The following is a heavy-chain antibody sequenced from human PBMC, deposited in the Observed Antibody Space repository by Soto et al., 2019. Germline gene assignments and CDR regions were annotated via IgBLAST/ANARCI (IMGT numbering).Heavy chain of an antibody. Sequence: TGGSLRLSCAASGFTFSSYAMSWVRQAPGKGLEWVSAISGSGGSTYYADSVKGRFTISRDNSKNTLYLQMNSLRAEDTAVYYCAKGTAVAGINYYFDYWGQGTLVTVSS. CDR3: AKGTAVAGINYYFDY. J-gene: IGHJ4*02. V-gene: IGHV3-23*01. CDR1: GFTFSSYA. CDR2: ISGSGGST. D-gene: IGHD6-19*01.